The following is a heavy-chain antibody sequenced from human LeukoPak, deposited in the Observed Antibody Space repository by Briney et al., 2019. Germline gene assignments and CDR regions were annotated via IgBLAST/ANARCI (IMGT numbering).Heavy chain of an antibody. D-gene: IGHD3-10*01. Sequence: PGGSLRLSCAASGFTFSSYSMNWVRQAPGKGLEWVSYISSSSSTIYYADSVKGRFTISRDNAKNSLYLQMNSLRAEDTAVYYCARVPSGSYYGGPFDYWGQGTLVTVSS. CDR1: GFTFSSYS. J-gene: IGHJ4*02. CDR3: ARVPSGSYYGGPFDY. CDR2: ISSSSSTI. V-gene: IGHV3-48*01.